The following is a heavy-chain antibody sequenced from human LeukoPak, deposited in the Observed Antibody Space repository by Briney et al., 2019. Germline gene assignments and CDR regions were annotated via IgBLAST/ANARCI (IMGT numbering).Heavy chain of an antibody. CDR2: FDPEDGET. V-gene: IGHV1-24*01. J-gene: IGHJ4*02. D-gene: IGHD1-26*01. CDR3: ATEGGIVGATGGWDFDY. Sequence: ASVKVSCKXSGYTLTEISMHWVRQAPRKGLEWMGGFDPEDGETIYSQKFQGRVTMTEDTSTDTAYMELSSAGSEGTAVSFCATEGGIVGATGGWDFDYWGQGTLATVSS. CDR1: GYTLTEIS.